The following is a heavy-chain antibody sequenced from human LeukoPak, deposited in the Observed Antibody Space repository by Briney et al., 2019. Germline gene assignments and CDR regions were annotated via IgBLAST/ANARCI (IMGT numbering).Heavy chain of an antibody. CDR3: AISREGAAAGEIRL. Sequence: ASVKVSCKVSGYTFTDYYMHWVQQAPGKGLEWMGLVDPEDGETIYAEKFQGRVTITADTSTDTAYMELSSLRSEDTAVYYCAISREGAAAGEIRLWGQGTLVTVPS. J-gene: IGHJ4*02. CDR1: GYTFTDYY. CDR2: VDPEDGET. V-gene: IGHV1-69-2*01. D-gene: IGHD6-13*01.